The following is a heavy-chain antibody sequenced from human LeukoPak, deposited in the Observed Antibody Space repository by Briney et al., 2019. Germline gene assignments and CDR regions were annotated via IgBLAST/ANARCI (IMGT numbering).Heavy chain of an antibody. J-gene: IGHJ4*02. CDR1: GGSISSYY. CDR2: IYYSGST. D-gene: IGHD3-10*01. Sequence: SETLSLTCTVSGGSISSYYWSWIRQPPGKGLEWIGYIYYSGSTNYNPSLKSRVTISVDTSKNQFSLKLSSVTAADTAVYYCATFYGSGKGEYYFDYWGQGTLVTVSS. CDR3: ATFYGSGKGEYYFDY. V-gene: IGHV4-59*01.